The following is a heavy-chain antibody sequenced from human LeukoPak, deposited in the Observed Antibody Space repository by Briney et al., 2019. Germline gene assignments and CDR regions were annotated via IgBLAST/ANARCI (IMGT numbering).Heavy chain of an antibody. V-gene: IGHV4-59*01. CDR3: ARSPERVNFDY. Sequence: SETLSLTCTVSGGSISSYCWSWIRQPPGKGLEWIGYIFYSGSTNYNPSLKSRVTISVDTSKNQFSLKLSSVTAADTAVYYCARSPERVNFDYWGQGTLVTVSS. J-gene: IGHJ4*02. CDR2: IFYSGST. CDR1: GGSISSYC. D-gene: IGHD1-1*01.